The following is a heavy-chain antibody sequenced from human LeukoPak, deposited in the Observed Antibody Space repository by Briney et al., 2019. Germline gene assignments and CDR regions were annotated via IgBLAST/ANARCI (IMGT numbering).Heavy chain of an antibody. CDR3: ARLSGSYYEADY. Sequence: GGSLRLSCAASGFTFSSNAMSWVRQAPGKGLEYVSAISSNGGSTYYADSVKGRFTLSRDNSKNTLYLQLNSLRAEDTAVYYCARLSGSYYEADYWGQGTLVTVSS. CDR2: ISSNGGST. CDR1: GFTFSSNA. D-gene: IGHD1-26*01. J-gene: IGHJ4*02. V-gene: IGHV3-64*04.